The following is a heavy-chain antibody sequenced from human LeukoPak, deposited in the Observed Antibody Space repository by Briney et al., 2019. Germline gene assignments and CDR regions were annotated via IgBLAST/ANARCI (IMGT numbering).Heavy chain of an antibody. D-gene: IGHD3-10*01. J-gene: IGHJ4*02. CDR1: GFTFSSYS. V-gene: IGHV3-21*01. CDR3: ARGEIGYYGSGSYYNEKFDY. Sequence: GGSLRLSCAASGFTFSSYSMIWVRQAPGKGLEWVSSISSSSSYIYYADSVKGRFTISRDNAKNSLYPQMNSLRAEDTAVYYCARGEIGYYGSGSYYNEKFDYWGQGTLVTVSS. CDR2: ISSSSSYI.